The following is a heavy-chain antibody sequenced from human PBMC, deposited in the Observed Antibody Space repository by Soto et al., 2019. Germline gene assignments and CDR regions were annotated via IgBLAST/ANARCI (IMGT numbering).Heavy chain of an antibody. CDR1: GFSLSTSGVG. J-gene: IGHJ4*02. CDR3: AHKGGGDRILDY. V-gene: IGHV2-5*02. Sequence: QITLKESGPTLVKPTQTLTLTCTFSGFSLSTSGVGVGWIRQPPGKALEWLALIYWDDAKHYSPSLKSRLTITKDTPKNQVVLKKTKMDPVDKATYYCAHKGGGDRILDYWGQGTLVTVSS. D-gene: IGHD3-16*01. CDR2: IYWDDAK.